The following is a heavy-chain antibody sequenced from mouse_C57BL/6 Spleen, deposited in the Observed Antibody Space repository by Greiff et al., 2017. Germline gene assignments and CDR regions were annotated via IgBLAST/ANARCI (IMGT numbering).Heavy chain of an antibody. CDR1: GYPITSGYY. V-gene: IGHV3-6*01. CDR3: AREGSTYFAY. J-gene: IGHJ3*01. CDR2: ISYDGSN. D-gene: IGHD1-1*01. Sequence: DVQLQESGPGLVKPSQSLSLTCSVTGYPITSGYYWNWIRQFPGNKLEWMGYISYDGSNNYNPSLKNRISITRDKSKNQFFLKLNSVTTEDTSTYYCAREGSTYFAYWGQGTLVTVSA.